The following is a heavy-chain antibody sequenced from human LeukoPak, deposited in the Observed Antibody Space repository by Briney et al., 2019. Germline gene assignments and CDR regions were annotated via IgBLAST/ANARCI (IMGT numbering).Heavy chain of an antibody. CDR2: ISYDGSSK. CDR3: ARSSYGPNYFDY. J-gene: IGHJ4*02. V-gene: IGHV3-30*03. Sequence: GGSLRLSCAASGFTFSSYGMHWVRQTPGKGLEWVAVISYDGSSKYNEDSVKGRFTISRDNSKNTLYLQMNSLRVEDTAVYYCARSSYGPNYFDYWGQGTLVTVSS. CDR1: GFTFSSYG. D-gene: IGHD5-18*01.